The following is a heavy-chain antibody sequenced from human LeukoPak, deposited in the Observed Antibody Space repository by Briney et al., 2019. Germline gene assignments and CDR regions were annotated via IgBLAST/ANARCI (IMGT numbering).Heavy chain of an antibody. V-gene: IGHV3-23*01. J-gene: IGHJ4*02. Sequence: GGSLRLSCAASGFTFNNFALTWVRQAPGKGLEWVSAISSGGNTYYTDSVKGRFTISRDNSKSTLYLQVNSLGVEDTAVYYCTRILTGHYNFDYWGQGTLVTVSS. D-gene: IGHD3-9*01. CDR2: ISSGGNT. CDR1: GFTFNNFA. CDR3: TRILTGHYNFDY.